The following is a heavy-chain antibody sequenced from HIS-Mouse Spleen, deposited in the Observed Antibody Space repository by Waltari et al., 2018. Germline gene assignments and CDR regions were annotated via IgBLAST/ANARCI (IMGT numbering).Heavy chain of an antibody. D-gene: IGHD4-17*01. CDR1: GGSISSSSYY. Sequence: QLQLQESGPGLVKPSETLSLTCTVSGGSISSSSYYWGWIRQPPGKGLEWIGSIYYSGSTYSTPSLKSRVTISVDTSKNQFSLKLSSVTAADTAVYYCARVPGDYSGAFDIWGQGTMVTVSS. J-gene: IGHJ3*02. V-gene: IGHV4-39*07. CDR2: IYYSGST. CDR3: ARVPGDYSGAFDI.